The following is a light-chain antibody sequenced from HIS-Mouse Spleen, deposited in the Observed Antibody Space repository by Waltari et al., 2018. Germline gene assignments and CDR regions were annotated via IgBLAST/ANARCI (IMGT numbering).Light chain of an antibody. CDR1: SSVVVGYNY. CDR3: CSYAGSYTYV. J-gene: IGLJ1*01. CDR2: DVS. V-gene: IGLV2-11*01. Sequence: QSALTQPRSVSGSPGQSVTISCTGTSSVVVGYNYVSWYQQHPGKPPKLMIYDVSKRPSGVPDRFSGSKSGNTASLTISGLQAEDEADYYCCSYAGSYTYVFGTGTKVTVL.